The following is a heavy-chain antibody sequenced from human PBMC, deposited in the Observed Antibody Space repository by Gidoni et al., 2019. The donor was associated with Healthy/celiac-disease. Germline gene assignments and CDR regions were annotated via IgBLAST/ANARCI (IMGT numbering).Heavy chain of an antibody. Sequence: EVQLVESGGGLVQPGRSLRLSCAASGFTFADYAMHWVRQAPGKGLELVSGISWNSGSIGYADSVKGRFTISRDNAKNSLYLQMNSLRAEDTALYYCAKDSSSWSTYYYYGMDVWGQGTTVTVSS. V-gene: IGHV3-9*01. CDR1: GFTFADYA. CDR3: AKDSSSWSTYYYYGMDV. J-gene: IGHJ6*02. CDR2: ISWNSGSI. D-gene: IGHD6-13*01.